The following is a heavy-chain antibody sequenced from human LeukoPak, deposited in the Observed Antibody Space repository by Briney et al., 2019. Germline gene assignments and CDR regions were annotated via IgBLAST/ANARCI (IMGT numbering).Heavy chain of an antibody. J-gene: IGHJ4*02. CDR2: IYSGGTT. V-gene: IGHV3-53*01. D-gene: IGHD5-12*01. CDR3: ARDLGRGYDWRD. CDR1: GFTVSSNY. Sequence: GGSLRVSCAASGFTVSSNYMSWVRQAPGKGLEWVSVIYSGGTTYYADSVKGRFTISRDSSKNTLYLQMNSLRAEDTAVYYCARDLGRGYDWRDWGQGTLVTVSS.